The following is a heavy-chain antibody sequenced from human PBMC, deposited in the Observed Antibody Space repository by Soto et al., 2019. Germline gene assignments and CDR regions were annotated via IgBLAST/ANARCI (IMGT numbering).Heavy chain of an antibody. CDR1: GFTFSDYY. CDR2: ISSSGSTI. V-gene: IGHV3-11*01. J-gene: IGHJ4*02. D-gene: IGHD2-21*02. CDR3: ARTPYCGGDCYYFDY. Sequence: GGSLRLSCAASGFTFSDYYMSWIRQAPGKGLEWVSYISSSGSTIYYADSGKGRFTISRDNAKNSLYLQMNSLRAEDTAVYYCARTPYCGGDCYYFDYWGQGTLVTVSS.